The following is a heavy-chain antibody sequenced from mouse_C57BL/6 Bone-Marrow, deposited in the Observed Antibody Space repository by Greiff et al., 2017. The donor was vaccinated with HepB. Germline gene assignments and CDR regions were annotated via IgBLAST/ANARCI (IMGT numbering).Heavy chain of an antibody. CDR1: GFSLTSYG. CDR2: IWSGGST. J-gene: IGHJ4*01. Sequence: QVQLKESGPGLVQPSQSLSITCTVSGFSLTSYGVHWVRQSPGKGLEWLGVIWSGGSTAYNAAFISRLSISKDNSKSQVFFKMNRLQADDTAIYYCARNAGSSYGYAMDYWGQGTSVTVSS. CDR3: ARNAGSSYGYAMDY. V-gene: IGHV2-2*01. D-gene: IGHD1-1*01.